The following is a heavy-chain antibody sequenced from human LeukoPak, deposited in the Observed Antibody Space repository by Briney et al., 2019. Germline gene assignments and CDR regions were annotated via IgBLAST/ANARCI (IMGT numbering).Heavy chain of an antibody. Sequence: GGSPRLSCAASGFTFSSYGMHWVRQAPGKGLEWVAVIWYDGSNKYYADSVKGRFTISRDNSKNTLYLQMNSLRAEDTAVYYCARDGYDFWSGYTELNYFDYWGQGTLVTVSS. D-gene: IGHD3-3*01. CDR3: ARDGYDFWSGYTELNYFDY. V-gene: IGHV3-33*01. J-gene: IGHJ4*02. CDR2: IWYDGSNK. CDR1: GFTFSSYG.